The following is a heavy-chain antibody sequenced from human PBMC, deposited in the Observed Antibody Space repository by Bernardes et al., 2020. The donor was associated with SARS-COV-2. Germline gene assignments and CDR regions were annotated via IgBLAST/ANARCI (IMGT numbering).Heavy chain of an antibody. Sequence: GEYLKSSCKGSGYIVTTYWIVWVRQMPGKGLEWMGFIYPSDSNTRYSPSFQGQVTISADKSINTAYLQWSSLKASDTAMYYCARHGTGWRSSADYWGQGTLVTVSS. CDR1: GYIVTTYW. CDR3: ARHGTGWRSSADY. J-gene: IGHJ4*02. CDR2: IYPSDSNT. V-gene: IGHV5-51*01. D-gene: IGHD6-19*01.